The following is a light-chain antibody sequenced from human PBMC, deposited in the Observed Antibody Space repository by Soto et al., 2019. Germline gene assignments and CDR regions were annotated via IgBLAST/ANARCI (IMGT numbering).Light chain of an antibody. CDR3: QQHTNWPIT. Sequence: VMTQSPATLSVSPGESVTLSCRASQTVHNNYLAWYQQKPGQAPRLLIYAVSARATGIPVRFSGSGSGTEFTLTINGLQSEDFAVYYCQQHTNWPITFAQGTRLESK. J-gene: IGKJ5*01. CDR1: QTVHNN. V-gene: IGKV3-15*01. CDR2: AVS.